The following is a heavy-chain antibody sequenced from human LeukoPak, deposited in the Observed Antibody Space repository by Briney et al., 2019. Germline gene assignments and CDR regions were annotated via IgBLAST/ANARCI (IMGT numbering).Heavy chain of an antibody. CDR3: ARDLAGHYYGSGSSFDY. CDR1: GFSFNNYW. V-gene: IGHV3-7*01. J-gene: IGHJ4*02. D-gene: IGHD3-10*01. CDR2: IREDGSEK. Sequence: GGSLRLSCAASGFSFNNYWMSWVRQAPGKGLEWVANIREDGSEKYYVDSVKGQFAISRDNAKNSLFLQMNSLRAEDTAVYYCARDLAGHYYGSGSSFDYWGQGTLVTVSS.